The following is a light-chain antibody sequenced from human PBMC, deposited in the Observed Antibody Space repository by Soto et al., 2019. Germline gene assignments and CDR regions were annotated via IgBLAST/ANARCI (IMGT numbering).Light chain of an antibody. CDR1: QYINTR. Sequence: EIVLTQSPSTLSSFPGDRVTLSWGASQYINTRLAWYQHRPGQAPRLLISDASNRTTGIPARFSGSGSETDFTLTISSLEPQDSAVYYCQQRSNWPSLTFGGGTKVDIK. V-gene: IGKV3-11*01. J-gene: IGKJ4*01. CDR3: QQRSNWPSLT. CDR2: DAS.